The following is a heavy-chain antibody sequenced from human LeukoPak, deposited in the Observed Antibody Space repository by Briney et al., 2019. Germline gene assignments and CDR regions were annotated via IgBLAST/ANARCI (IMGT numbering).Heavy chain of an antibody. CDR2: IDHSGTT. CDR1: GASTSSGNW. CDR3: ATRDESRTDVTPCDH. Sequence: SETLSLTCGVSGASTSSGNWWTLVRQPPGKGLEWIGEIDHSGTTNYNPSLKPRVSISVDKSRNQFSLDLTSVTGADTAMYYCATRDESRTDVTPCDHWGQGALVTVSS. D-gene: IGHD5-24*01. V-gene: IGHV4-4*02. J-gene: IGHJ4*02.